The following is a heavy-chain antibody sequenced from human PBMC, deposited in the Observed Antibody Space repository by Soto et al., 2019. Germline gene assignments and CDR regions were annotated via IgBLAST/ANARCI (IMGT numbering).Heavy chain of an antibody. V-gene: IGHV1-18*04. Sequence: QVQLVQSGAEVKKPGASVKVSCKASGYTFTTYGFSWVRQAPGQGLECVGWISASNGNTHYSQKFQGRVTMTTDTTSGTAPMELRSLTSGDTAVYYCASEPIYYNDGSGYYPLGYWGQGTLVTVSS. D-gene: IGHD3-22*01. CDR2: ISASNGNT. CDR1: GYTFTTYG. CDR3: ASEPIYYNDGSGYYPLGY. J-gene: IGHJ4*02.